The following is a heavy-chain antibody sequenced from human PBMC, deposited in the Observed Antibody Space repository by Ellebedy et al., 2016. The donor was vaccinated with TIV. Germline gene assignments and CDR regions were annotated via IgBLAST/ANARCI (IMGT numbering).Heavy chain of an antibody. V-gene: IGHV1-8*01. CDR1: GYTFTSYD. Sequence: ASVKVSCXASGYTFTSYDINWVRQATGQGLEWMGWMNPNSGNTGYAQKFQGRVTMTRNTSISTAYMELSSLRAEDTAVYYCARDVNSGSYSSPYYFDYWGQGTLVTVSS. CDR2: MNPNSGNT. CDR3: ARDVNSGSYSSPYYFDY. D-gene: IGHD1-26*01. J-gene: IGHJ4*02.